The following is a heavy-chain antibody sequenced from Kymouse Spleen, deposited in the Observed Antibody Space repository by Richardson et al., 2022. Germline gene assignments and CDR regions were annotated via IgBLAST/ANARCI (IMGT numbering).Heavy chain of an antibody. D-gene: IGHD6-6*01. J-gene: IGHJ4*02. CDR3: ARWYSSSPGFDY. Sequence: QVQLQESGPGLVKPSETLSLTCTVSGGSISSYYWSWIRQPPGKGLEWIGYIYYSGSTNYNPSLKSRVTISVDTSKNQFSLKLSSVTAADTAVYYCARWYSSSPGFDYWGQGTLVTVSS. CDR2: IYYSGST. CDR1: GGSISSYY. V-gene: IGHV4-59*01.